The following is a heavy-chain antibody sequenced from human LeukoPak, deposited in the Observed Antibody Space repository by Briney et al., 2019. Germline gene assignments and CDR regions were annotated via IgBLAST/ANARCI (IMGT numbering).Heavy chain of an antibody. J-gene: IGHJ4*02. D-gene: IGHD3-22*01. V-gene: IGHV4-39*01. Sequence: PSETLSLTCTVSGGSLSSSSYYWGWIRQPPGKGLEWIGSIYYSGSTYYNPSLKSRVTISVDTSKNQFSLKLVSVTAADTAVYXXXXXXXXXXXSXGXXXXFDYWGXXTXVTVSS. CDR2: IYYSGST. CDR3: XXXXXXXXXSXGXXXXFDY. CDR1: GGSLSSSSYY.